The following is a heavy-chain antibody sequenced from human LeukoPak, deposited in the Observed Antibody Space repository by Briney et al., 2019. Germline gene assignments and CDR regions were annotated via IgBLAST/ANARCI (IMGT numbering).Heavy chain of an antibody. V-gene: IGHV4-59*01. CDR2: IYYSGST. D-gene: IGHD4-17*01. CDR1: GGSISSYY. J-gene: IGHJ4*02. CDR3: ARTGSTVTMLYPFDH. Sequence: SETLSLTCTVSGGSISSYYWSWVRQPPGKGLEWIGYIYYSGSTNYNPSLKSRVTISVDTSKNQFSLKLSSVTAADTAVYYCARTGSTVTMLYPFDHWGQGTLVTVSS.